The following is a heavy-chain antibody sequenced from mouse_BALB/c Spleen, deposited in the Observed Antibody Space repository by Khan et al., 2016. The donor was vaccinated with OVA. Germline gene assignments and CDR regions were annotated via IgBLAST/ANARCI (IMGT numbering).Heavy chain of an antibody. J-gene: IGHJ4*01. V-gene: IGHV3-2*02. CDR1: GYSITSNYA. CDR3: ASRIYYGYAINY. Sequence: EVELVESGPGLVKPSQSLSLTCTVTGYSITSNYAWNGIRQFPGNKLEWMGYISNSGTTSYNPTLKSRISITRDTYKNQFILKLNSVTTEDTVISCVASRIYYGYAINYWDQVSSAPVSS. D-gene: IGHD1-1*01. CDR2: ISNSGTT.